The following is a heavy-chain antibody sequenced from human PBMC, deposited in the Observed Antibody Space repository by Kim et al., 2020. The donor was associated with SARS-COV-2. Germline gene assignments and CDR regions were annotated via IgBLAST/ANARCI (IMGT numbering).Heavy chain of an antibody. D-gene: IGHD5-18*01. CDR3: AADKSGYSYGYSYYYYGMDV. Sequence: SVKVSCKASGFTFTSSAVQWVRQARGQRLEWIGWIVVGSGNTNYAQKFQERVTITRDMSTSTAYMELSSLRSEDTAVYYCAADKSGYSYGYSYYYYGMDVWGQGTTVTVSS. CDR1: GFTFTSSA. CDR2: IVVGSGNT. V-gene: IGHV1-58*01. J-gene: IGHJ6*02.